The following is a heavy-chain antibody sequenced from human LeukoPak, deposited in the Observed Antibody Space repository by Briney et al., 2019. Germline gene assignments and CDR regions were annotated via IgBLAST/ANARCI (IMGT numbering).Heavy chain of an antibody. CDR2: INHSGST. D-gene: IGHD3-22*01. CDR1: GGSLSVYY. Sequence: SETLSLTCAVYGGSLSVYYWRWIRQPPGKGLGWIGEINHSGSTNYNPPLKSRATISVDTSKNQFSLKLGTVAAADAALYYCARGCGYLVDIWGQGTLVTVSS. V-gene: IGHV4-34*01. J-gene: IGHJ4*01. CDR3: ARGCGYLVDI.